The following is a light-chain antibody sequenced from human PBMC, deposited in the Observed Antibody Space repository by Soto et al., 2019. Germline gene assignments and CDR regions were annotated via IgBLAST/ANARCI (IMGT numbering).Light chain of an antibody. V-gene: IGKV3-20*01. CDR2: GAS. CDR3: QQYTQSLWT. Sequence: ENVLTQSPGTLSLSPGERVTLSCRASQSVSSSYLAWYQQKPGQAPRLLIYGASRRATGIPDRFTVSGSGTDFTRTISRLEPEDFAVYYCQQYTQSLWTFGQGTKVEIK. J-gene: IGKJ1*01. CDR1: QSVSSSY.